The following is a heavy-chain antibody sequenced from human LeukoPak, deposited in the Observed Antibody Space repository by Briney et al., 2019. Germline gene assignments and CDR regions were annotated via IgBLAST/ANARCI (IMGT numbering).Heavy chain of an antibody. J-gene: IGHJ5*02. Sequence: NPGGSLRLSCAASGFTFSGQGMHWVRQVPGKGLEWVALIWYDGSKTSYGDSVKGRFTVSRDNSKNTLYLQMNSLRADDTALYYCAREDWNIGRNPDFDPWGRGTLVTVSS. V-gene: IGHV3-33*01. CDR1: GFTFSGQG. D-gene: IGHD1/OR15-1a*01. CDR3: AREDWNIGRNPDFDP. CDR2: IWYDGSKT.